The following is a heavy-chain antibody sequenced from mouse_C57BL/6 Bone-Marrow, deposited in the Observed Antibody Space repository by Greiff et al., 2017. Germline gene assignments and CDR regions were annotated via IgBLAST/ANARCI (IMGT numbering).Heavy chain of an antibody. J-gene: IGHJ2*01. CDR1: GYTFTSYW. CDR2: IYPGSGST. Sequence: QVQLKQPGAELVKPGASVKMSCKASGYTFTSYWLTWVKQRPGQGLEWIGDIYPGSGSTNYNEKFKSKATLTVDTSSSTAYMQLRSLTSEDSAVXYCARGSHDYWGQGTTLTVSS. D-gene: IGHD1-1*02. V-gene: IGHV1-55*01. CDR3: ARGSHDY.